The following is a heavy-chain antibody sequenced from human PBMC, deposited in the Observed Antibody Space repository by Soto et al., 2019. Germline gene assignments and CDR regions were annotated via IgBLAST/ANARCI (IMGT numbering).Heavy chain of an antibody. J-gene: IGHJ4*02. CDR3: ARSSGYSYGPRFDY. CDR2: IYYSGST. Sequence: SETLSLTCTVSGGSVSSGSYYWSWIRQPPGKGLEWIGYIYYSGSTYYNPSLKSRVTISVDTSKNQFSLKLSSVTAADTAVYYCARSSGYSYGPRFDYWGQGTLVTVSS. V-gene: IGHV4-30-4*08. CDR1: GGSVSSGSYY. D-gene: IGHD5-18*01.